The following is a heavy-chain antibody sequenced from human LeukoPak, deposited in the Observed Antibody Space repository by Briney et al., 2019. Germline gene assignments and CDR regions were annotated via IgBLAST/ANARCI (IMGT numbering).Heavy chain of an antibody. CDR3: ARGEAPHVRGVIITTKTNWFDP. D-gene: IGHD3-10*01. V-gene: IGHV4-34*01. CDR2: INHSGST. CDR1: GGSFSGYY. Sequence: KTSETLSLTCAVYGGSFSGYYWSWIRQPPGKGLEWIGEINHSGSTNYNPSLKSRVTISVDTSKNQFSLKLSSVTAADTAVYYCARGEAPHVRGVIITTKTNWFDPWGQGTLVTVSS. J-gene: IGHJ5*02.